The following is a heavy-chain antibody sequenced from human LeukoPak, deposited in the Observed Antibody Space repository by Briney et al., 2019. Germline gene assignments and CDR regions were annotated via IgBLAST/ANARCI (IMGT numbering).Heavy chain of an antibody. V-gene: IGHV3-30*04. D-gene: IGHD3-10*01. Sequence: GRSLRLSCAASGFTFSSYTIHWVRQAPGKGLEWVTLISHDGRIKNYADSVKGRFTISRDNSKRTLYLEVNSLRAEDSAVYYCARGSHQDYFGSMTYLFDYWGQGTLVTVSS. J-gene: IGHJ4*02. CDR3: ARGSHQDYFGSMTYLFDY. CDR2: ISHDGRIK. CDR1: GFTFSSYT.